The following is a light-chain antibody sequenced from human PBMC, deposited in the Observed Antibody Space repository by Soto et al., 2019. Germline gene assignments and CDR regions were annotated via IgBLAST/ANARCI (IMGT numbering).Light chain of an antibody. CDR3: QPYGRSWWT. CDR1: QSVSSSY. V-gene: IGKV3-20*01. Sequence: EIVLTQSPGTLSLSPGERATLSCRTSQSVSSSYLAWYQQKPGQAPRLLIYGASSRATGIPDRFSGSGSGTDFTLTISRMEPEDFEVYCCQPYGRSWWTFGQGTKVEIK. CDR2: GAS. J-gene: IGKJ1*01.